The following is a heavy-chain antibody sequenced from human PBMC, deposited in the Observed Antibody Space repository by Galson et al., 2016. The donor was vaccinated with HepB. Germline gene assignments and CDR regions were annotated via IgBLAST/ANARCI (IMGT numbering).Heavy chain of an antibody. Sequence: QSGAEVKKPGDSLKISCKASGYTFSIYGITWLRQAPGQRLEWLGWISADNGHATYAQKFQGRLTMTTETSTSTAFLEPPSLTSDDTAVYYCARCGAAVTTHFDAWGQGTLVTVSS. CDR3: ARCGAAVTTHFDA. CDR1: GYTFSIYG. V-gene: IGHV1-18*04. J-gene: IGHJ4*02. CDR2: ISADNGHA. D-gene: IGHD4-17*01.